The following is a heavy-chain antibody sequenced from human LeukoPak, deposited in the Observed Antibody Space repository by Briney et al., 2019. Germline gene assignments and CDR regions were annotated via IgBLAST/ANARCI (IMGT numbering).Heavy chain of an antibody. D-gene: IGHD2-21*01. Sequence: ASVKVSCKASGGTFSSYAISGVRQAPGQGLEWMGRIIPILGIANYAQKFQGRVTITADKSTSTAYMELSSLRSEDTAVYYCARDLLVRGPYGMDVWGQGTTVTVSS. CDR1: GGTFSSYA. V-gene: IGHV1-69*04. CDR2: IIPILGIA. J-gene: IGHJ6*02. CDR3: ARDLLVRGPYGMDV.